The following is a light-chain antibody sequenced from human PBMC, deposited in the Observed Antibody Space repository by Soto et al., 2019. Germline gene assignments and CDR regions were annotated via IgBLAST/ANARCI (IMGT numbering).Light chain of an antibody. CDR1: QSVSNN. Sequence: EIVMTQSPATLSVSPGERATLSCRASQSVSNNLAWYQQKPGQAPRLLIHGASTRATGIPARFSGSGSGTEFTLTISSLQSEDFAVYYCQQYNTWPPVTFGPGTRWIS. CDR3: QQYNTWPPVT. V-gene: IGKV3-15*01. J-gene: IGKJ3*01. CDR2: GAS.